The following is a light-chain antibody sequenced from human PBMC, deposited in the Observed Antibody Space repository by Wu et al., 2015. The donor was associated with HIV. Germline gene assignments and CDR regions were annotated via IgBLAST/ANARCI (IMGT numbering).Light chain of an antibody. CDR2: GAS. Sequence: EIVLTQSPGTLSLSPGERATLSCRASQSVSSSYLAWYQQKPGQAPRLLIYGASNRATGIPARFSGSGSGTDCTLTISSLEPEDFAVYYCQQRSNWPLTFGGGTKVEIK. V-gene: IGKV3D-20*02. CDR1: QSVSSSY. J-gene: IGKJ4*01. CDR3: QQRSNWPLT.